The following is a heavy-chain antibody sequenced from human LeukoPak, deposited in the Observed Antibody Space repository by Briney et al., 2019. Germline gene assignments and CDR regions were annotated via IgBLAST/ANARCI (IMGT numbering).Heavy chain of an antibody. CDR1: GFTSSSSA. CDR3: AKQLGYCSDGSCYFPY. D-gene: IGHD2-15*01. CDR2: ISNNGGYT. Sequence: PGGSLRLSCAASGFTSSSSAMSRVRQAPGKGLEWVSAISNNGGYTYYADSVQGRFTISRDNSKSTLCLQMNSLRAEDTAVYYCAKQLGYCSDGSCYFPYWGQGTLVTVSS. V-gene: IGHV3-23*01. J-gene: IGHJ4*02.